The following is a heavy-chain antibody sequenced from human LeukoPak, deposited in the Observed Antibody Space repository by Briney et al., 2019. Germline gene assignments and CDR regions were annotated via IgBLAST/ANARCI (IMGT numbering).Heavy chain of an antibody. V-gene: IGHV1-8*01. J-gene: IGHJ4*02. CDR1: GYTFTSYD. CDR2: MNPNSGNT. CDR3: ARGLDSSGYPDY. D-gene: IGHD3-22*01. Sequence: ASVKVSRKASGYTFTSYDINWVRQATGQGLEWMGWMNPNSGNTGYAQKFQGRVTMTRNTSISTAYMELSSLRSEDTAVYYCARGLDSSGYPDYWGQGTLVTVSS.